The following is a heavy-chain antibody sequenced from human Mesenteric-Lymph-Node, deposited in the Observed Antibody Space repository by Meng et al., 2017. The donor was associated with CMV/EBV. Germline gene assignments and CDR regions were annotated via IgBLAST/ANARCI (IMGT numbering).Heavy chain of an antibody. CDR3: ARDHCSTTNCYPNWFDP. CDR1: GYPFSSYG. J-gene: IGHJ5*02. V-gene: IGHV1-18*01. CDR2: ISPFNGDT. D-gene: IGHD2-2*01. Sequence: ASVKVSCKASGYPFSSYGISWMRQAPGQGFEWMGVISPFNGDTIYAQKFQGRVTMTTDTSTTTAYMELWSLTSADTAVYYCARDHCSTTNCYPNWFDPWGQGTLVTVSS.